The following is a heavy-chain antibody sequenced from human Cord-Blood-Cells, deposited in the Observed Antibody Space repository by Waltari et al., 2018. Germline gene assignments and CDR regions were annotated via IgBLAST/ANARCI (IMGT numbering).Heavy chain of an antibody. CDR1: GGSFSGYF. D-gene: IGHD6-13*01. V-gene: IGHV4-34*01. Sequence: QVQLQQWGAGLLKPSETLSLTCAVSGGSFSGYFWSWSRHPPGKGLEWIGEINHSGSTNYNPSRKSRVTISGDTCKNQFSLKLSSVTAADTAVYYCARGVIAAAATDAFDIWGQGTMVTVSS. J-gene: IGHJ3*02. CDR3: ARGVIAAAATDAFDI. CDR2: INHSGST.